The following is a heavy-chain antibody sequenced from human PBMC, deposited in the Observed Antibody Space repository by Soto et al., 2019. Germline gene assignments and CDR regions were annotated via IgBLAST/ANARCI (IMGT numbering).Heavy chain of an antibody. V-gene: IGHV1-18*01. J-gene: IGHJ4*02. CDR2: ISAYNGNT. D-gene: IGHD2-2*01. CDR3: AREIVVARGASYLDY. Sequence: ASVKVSCKASGYTFTSYGISWVRQAPGQGLEWMGWISAYNGNTNYAEKLQGRVTMTTDTSTTTAYMELRSLRSDDTAVYYCAREIVVARGASYLDYWGPGTLVTVS. CDR1: GYTFTSYG.